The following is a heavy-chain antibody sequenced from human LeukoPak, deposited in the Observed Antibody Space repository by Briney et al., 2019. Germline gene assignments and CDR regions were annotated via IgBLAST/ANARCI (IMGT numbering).Heavy chain of an antibody. CDR1: GSTFTDYY. Sequence: ASVKVSCKASGSTFTDYYMHWVRQAPGQGLEWMGWINPNSGGTNFAQKFQGRVTMTRDTSISTAYMELNRLRSDDTAVYYCARMMTPRHYYDRSGYYYGAFDIWGQGTMVTVSS. J-gene: IGHJ3*02. CDR2: INPNSGGT. D-gene: IGHD3-22*01. CDR3: ARMMTPRHYYDRSGYYYGAFDI. V-gene: IGHV1-2*02.